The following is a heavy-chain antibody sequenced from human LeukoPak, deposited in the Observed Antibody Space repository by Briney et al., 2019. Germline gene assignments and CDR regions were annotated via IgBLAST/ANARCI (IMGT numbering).Heavy chain of an antibody. J-gene: IGHJ4*02. CDR2: INTNTGNP. Sequence: ASVKVSCTASGYTFTSYAMNWVRQAPGQGLEWMGWINTNTGNPTYAQGFTGRFVFSLDTSVSTAYLQISSLKAEDTAVYYCARGPQHIPMVLFGDYWGQGTPVTVSS. D-gene: IGHD3-10*01. CDR3: ARGPQHIPMVLFGDY. CDR1: GYTFTSYA. V-gene: IGHV7-4-1*02.